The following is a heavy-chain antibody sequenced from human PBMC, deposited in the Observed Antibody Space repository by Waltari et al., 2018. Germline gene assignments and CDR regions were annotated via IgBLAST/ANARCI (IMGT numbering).Heavy chain of an antibody. D-gene: IGHD1-26*01. CDR3: ARGWELLVGD. CDR1: GFTFSSYW. CDR2: SKQGGSVK. Sequence: EVQLVESGGGLVQPGGSVRLSCAASGFTFSSYWMSWVRQAPGKGLAGVLNSKQGGSVKYYVASLKGLFTISRNNAKNSLYLQMNTLSAEDTAVYYCARGWELLVGDWGQGTLVTVSS. J-gene: IGHJ4*02. V-gene: IGHV3-7*01.